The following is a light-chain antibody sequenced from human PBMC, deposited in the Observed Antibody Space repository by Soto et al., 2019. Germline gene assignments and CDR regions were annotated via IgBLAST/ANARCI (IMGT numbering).Light chain of an antibody. V-gene: IGLV1-40*01. CDR2: GDN. J-gene: IGLJ1*01. Sequence: QSVLTQPPSVSGAPGQRVTISCTGSSSNIGAPYDVHWYQHLPGTAPKLLIFGDNNRPSGVPDRFSGSKSGTSASLAITRLQAEDEADYYCSLYTSENAYVFGTWTKLTVL. CDR3: SLYTSENAYV. CDR1: SSNIGAPYD.